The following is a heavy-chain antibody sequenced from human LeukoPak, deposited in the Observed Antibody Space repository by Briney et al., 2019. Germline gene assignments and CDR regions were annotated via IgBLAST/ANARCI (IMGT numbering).Heavy chain of an antibody. CDR3: ARGGYCSRTTCYPYDNWFDP. Sequence: GGSLRLSCAASGFTFSSHSMNWVRQAPGKGLEWVSYISSGSSTIYYADSVKGRFTISRDNAKNSLYLQMNSLRAEDTAVYYCARGGYCSRTTCYPYDNWFDPWGQGTLVTASS. CDR1: GFTFSSHS. J-gene: IGHJ5*02. CDR2: ISSGSSTI. V-gene: IGHV3-48*01. D-gene: IGHD2-2*01.